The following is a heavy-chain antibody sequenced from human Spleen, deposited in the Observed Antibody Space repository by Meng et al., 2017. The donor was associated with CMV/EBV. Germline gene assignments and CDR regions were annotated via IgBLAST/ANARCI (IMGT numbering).Heavy chain of an antibody. CDR2: IKQDGSEK. CDR3: AKGGERLSGKNYYYYGMDV. V-gene: IGHV3-7*01. D-gene: IGHD1-26*01. Sequence: GESLKISCAASGFTFSSYWMSWVRQAPGKGLEWVANIKQDGSEKYYVDSVKGRFTISRDNAKNSLYLQMNSLRAEDTAVYYCAKGGERLSGKNYYYYGMDVWGQGTTVTVSS. J-gene: IGHJ6*02. CDR1: GFTFSSYW.